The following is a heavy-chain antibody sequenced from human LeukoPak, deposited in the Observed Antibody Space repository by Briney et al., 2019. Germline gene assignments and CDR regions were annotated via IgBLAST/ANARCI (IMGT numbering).Heavy chain of an antibody. CDR3: ARALSGGYSFAFDI. D-gene: IGHD5-18*01. CDR1: GFTFSSYS. J-gene: IGHJ3*02. Sequence: GGSLRLSCAASGFTFSSYSMNWVRQAPGKGLEWVSYISSSSSTIYYADSVKGRFTISRDNAKNSLYLQMNSLRAEDTAVYYCARALSGGYSFAFDIWGQGTMVTVSS. CDR2: ISSSSSTI. V-gene: IGHV3-48*01.